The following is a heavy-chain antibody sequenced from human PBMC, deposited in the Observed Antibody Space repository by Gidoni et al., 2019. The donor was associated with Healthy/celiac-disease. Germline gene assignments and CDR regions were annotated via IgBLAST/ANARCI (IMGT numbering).Heavy chain of an antibody. CDR1: GFTFSSYA. J-gene: IGHJ4*02. Sequence: EVQLLESGGGLVQPGGYLRLSCAASGFTFSSYAMSWVRQAPGKRLEWVSAISGSGGSTYYADSVKGRFTISRDNSKNTLYLQMNSLRAEDTAVYYCANSGYSYGGYWGQGTLVTVSS. CDR2: ISGSGGST. CDR3: ANSGYSYGGY. D-gene: IGHD5-18*01. V-gene: IGHV3-23*01.